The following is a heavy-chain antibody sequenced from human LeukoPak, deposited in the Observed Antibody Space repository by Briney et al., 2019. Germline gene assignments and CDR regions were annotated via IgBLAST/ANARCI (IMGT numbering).Heavy chain of an antibody. Sequence: GGSLRLSCAASGFTFSSYAMHWVRQAPGKGLEWAAIMSADGGNEYYADSVKGRFTISRDNSTNTLYLLMNSLRAEDTAVYYCARDLGGYSYSDYWGQGTLVTVSS. CDR3: ARDLGGYSYSDY. D-gene: IGHD5-18*01. J-gene: IGHJ4*02. CDR2: MSADGGNE. V-gene: IGHV3-30*01. CDR1: GFTFSSYA.